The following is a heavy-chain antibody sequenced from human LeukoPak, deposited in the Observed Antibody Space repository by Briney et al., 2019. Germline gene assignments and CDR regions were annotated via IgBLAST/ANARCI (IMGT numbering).Heavy chain of an antibody. J-gene: IGHJ4*02. CDR1: GYTFISYG. V-gene: IGHV1-18*01. CDR2: ISAYNGNT. CDR3: ARSLRKCSTSCYPAGY. D-gene: IGHD2-2*01. Sequence: GASVKVSCKASGYTFISYGISWVRQAPGQGLEWMGWISAYNGNTNYAQKFQGRVTITRNTSISTAYMELSSLRSEDTAVYYCARSLRKCSTSCYPAGYWGQGTLVTVSS.